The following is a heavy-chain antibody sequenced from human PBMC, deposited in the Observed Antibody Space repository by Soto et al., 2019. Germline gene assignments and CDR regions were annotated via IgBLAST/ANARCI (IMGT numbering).Heavy chain of an antibody. CDR2: IYSGGST. J-gene: IGHJ6*02. V-gene: IGHV3-53*02. Sequence: EVQLVETGGGLIQPRGSLSISCAASGFTVSSNYMSWVRQASGKGLEWVSVIYSGGSTYYADSVKGRFTISRDNSKNTLYLQMNSLRAEDTAVYYCARDQVGAAGTRGGGFYYYYGMDVWGQGTTVTVSS. CDR3: ARDQVGAAGTRGGGFYYYYGMDV. D-gene: IGHD6-13*01. CDR1: GFTVSSNY.